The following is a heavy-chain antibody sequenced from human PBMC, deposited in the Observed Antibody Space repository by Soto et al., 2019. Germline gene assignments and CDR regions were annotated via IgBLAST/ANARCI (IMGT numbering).Heavy chain of an antibody. D-gene: IGHD6-19*01. V-gene: IGHV1-69*12. CDR2: IVPIFGAT. J-gene: IGHJ6*02. CDR1: GGTFSNYA. CDR3: ARVATVAGLYNNHGLDV. Sequence: QVQLVQSGAEVKKPGSSVKVSCKVSGGTFSNYAIDWVRLAPAHGLEWIGGIVPIFGATYYTQKFQGRATIIADDSTPTAYLEMSSLRSEDTAIYYRARVATVAGLYNNHGLDVWGQGTAVTVAS.